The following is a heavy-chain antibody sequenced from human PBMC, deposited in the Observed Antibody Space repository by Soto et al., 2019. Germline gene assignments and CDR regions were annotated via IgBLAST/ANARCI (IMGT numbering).Heavy chain of an antibody. Sequence: QVQLVQSGAEVRKPGASVTISCKASGYNFITYAMHWLRQAPGQRLEWMGWINTINGHPEYSQKFRGRLAISRDTSATTAYMELGSLKSEDTAVYFCARRGADSVDDWGQGTQVTVSS. CDR3: ARRGADSVDD. CDR1: GYNFITYA. CDR2: INTINGHP. J-gene: IGHJ4*02. V-gene: IGHV1-3*04. D-gene: IGHD5-12*01.